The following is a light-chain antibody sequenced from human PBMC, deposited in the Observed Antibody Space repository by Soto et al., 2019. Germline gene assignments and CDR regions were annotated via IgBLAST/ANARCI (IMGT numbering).Light chain of an antibody. CDR2: DVT. J-gene: IGLJ2*01. CDR1: ASDVGYYNY. V-gene: IGLV2-11*01. CDR3: YSYVGSSPGV. Sequence: QSALTQPRSVSGSPGQSVTISGTGTASDVGYYNYVSWYQQFPGKAPKLIIYDVTKRPSGVPDRFSGSKSGNTASLTISGLQAEDEAEYHCYSYVGSSPGVFGGGTKLTVL.